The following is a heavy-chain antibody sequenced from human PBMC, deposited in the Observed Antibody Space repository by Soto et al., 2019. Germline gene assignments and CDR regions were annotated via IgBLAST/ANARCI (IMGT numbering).Heavy chain of an antibody. CDR1: GGSISSYY. J-gene: IGHJ5*02. CDR2: IYYSGST. CDR3: ARLSTGRGGIWNNWFDP. V-gene: IGHV4-59*08. Sequence: SETLSLTCTVSGGSISSYYWSWIRQPPGKGLEWIGYIYYSGSTNYNPSLKSRVTISVDTSKNQFSLKLSSVTAADTAVYYCARLSTGRGGIWNNWFDPWGQGTLVTVSS. D-gene: IGHD1-1*01.